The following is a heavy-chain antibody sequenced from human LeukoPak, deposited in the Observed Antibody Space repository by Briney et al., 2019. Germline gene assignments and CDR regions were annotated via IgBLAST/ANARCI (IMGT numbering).Heavy chain of an antibody. J-gene: IGHJ3*02. CDR2: ISYDGGNE. V-gene: IGHV3-30*03. CDR3: ARETEAFDI. CDR1: GFTFSIYS. Sequence: GGSLRLSCAASGFTFSIYSMNWVRQAPGKGLEWVAVISYDGGNEYYADSVKGRFTISRDNSKNTLHLQMNSLRVEDTAVYYCARETEAFDIWGQGTMVTVSS.